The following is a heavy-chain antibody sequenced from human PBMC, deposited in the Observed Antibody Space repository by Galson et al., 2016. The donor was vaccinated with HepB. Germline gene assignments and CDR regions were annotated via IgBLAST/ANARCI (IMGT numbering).Heavy chain of an antibody. CDR2: IKQDGSEK. CDR3: ANHSYAVSMGE. J-gene: IGHJ4*02. Sequence: SLRLSCAASGFPFNNFWMSWARQAPEKGLEWVANIKQDGSEKHYVDSVKDRFTISRDNAKNSLYLQVGNLGVEDTAVYYCANHSYAVSMGEWGQGTLVTVSS. D-gene: IGHD3-16*01. V-gene: IGHV3-7*01. CDR1: GFPFNNFW.